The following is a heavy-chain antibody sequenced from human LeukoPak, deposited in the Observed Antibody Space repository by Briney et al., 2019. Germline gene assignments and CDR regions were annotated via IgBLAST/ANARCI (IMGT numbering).Heavy chain of an antibody. CDR2: ISFDGSNK. J-gene: IGHJ4*02. D-gene: IGHD2-15*01. Sequence: GGSLRLSCAASGFTFSGYGMHWVRQAPGKGLEWVAVISFDGSNKYYADSVKGRFTISRDNSKNTLYLQMNSLRADDTAVYYCAKNRYCSGSGCYEGYYFDYWGQGTLVTVSS. CDR3: AKNRYCSGSGCYEGYYFDY. CDR1: GFTFSGYG. V-gene: IGHV3-30*18.